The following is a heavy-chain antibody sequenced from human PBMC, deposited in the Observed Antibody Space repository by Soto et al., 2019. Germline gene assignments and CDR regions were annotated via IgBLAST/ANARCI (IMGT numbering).Heavy chain of an antibody. J-gene: IGHJ6*02. CDR3: ARGQWLSDEIKDSYYYYGMDV. CDR1: GGTFSSYA. CDR2: IIPIFGAA. Sequence: SVKVSCKASGGTFSSYAISWVRQAPGQGLEWMGGIIPIFGAANYAQKFQGRVTITADESTSTAYMELSSLRSEDTAVYYCARGQWLSDEIKDSYYYYGMDVWGQ. V-gene: IGHV1-69*13. D-gene: IGHD6-19*01.